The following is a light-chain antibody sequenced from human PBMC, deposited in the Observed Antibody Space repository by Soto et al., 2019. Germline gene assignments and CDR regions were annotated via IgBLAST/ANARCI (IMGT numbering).Light chain of an antibody. Sequence: EGVLTQSPGSLSLSPGERATLSCRASQSVSSSYLAWYQQKPGQAPRLLIYGASSRATGIPDRFSGSGSGTDFTLTISRQEPEDFAVYYCQQYGSSGTFGQGTKVDIK. V-gene: IGKV3-20*01. CDR3: QQYGSSGT. CDR2: GAS. CDR1: QSVSSSY. J-gene: IGKJ1*01.